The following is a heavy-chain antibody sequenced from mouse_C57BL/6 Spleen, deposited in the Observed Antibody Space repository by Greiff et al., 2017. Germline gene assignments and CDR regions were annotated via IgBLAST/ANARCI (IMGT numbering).Heavy chain of an antibody. J-gene: IGHJ1*03. CDR1: GYSITSDY. V-gene: IGHV3-8*01. D-gene: IGHD1-1*01. CDR3: ARCHYYGSSYWYFDV. Sequence: EVKLMESGPGLAKPSQTLSLTCSVTGYSITSDYWNWIRKFPGNKLEYMGYISYSGSTYYNPSLKSRISITRDTSKNQYYLQLNSVTTEDTATYYCARCHYYGSSYWYFDVWGTGTTVTVSS. CDR2: ISYSGST.